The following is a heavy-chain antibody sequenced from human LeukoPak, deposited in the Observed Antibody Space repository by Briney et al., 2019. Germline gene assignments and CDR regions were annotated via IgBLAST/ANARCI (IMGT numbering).Heavy chain of an antibody. D-gene: IGHD1-26*01. CDR2: IYPDGRT. V-gene: IGHV3-53*01. CDR1: GFTVNDNF. J-gene: IGHJ5*02. CDR3: ARAGIVGVSWNWFDP. Sequence: GGSLRLACAVSGFTVNDNFLSWVRQAPGKGLEWVSIIYPDGRTFYTDSVKGRLTISRDNSKNTLYLEMNYLRAGDTAVYSCARAGIVGVSWNWFDPWGQGTLVTVS.